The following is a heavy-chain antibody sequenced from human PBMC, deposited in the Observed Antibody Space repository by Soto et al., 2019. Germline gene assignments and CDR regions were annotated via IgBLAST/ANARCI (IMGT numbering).Heavy chain of an antibody. V-gene: IGHV3-7*01. CDR2: IKQDGSEK. CDR3: AKDQDHDAFDI. CDR1: GFTFSSYW. Sequence: GGSLRLSCAASGFTFSSYWMSWVRQAPGKGLEWVANIKQDGSEKYYVDSVKGRFTISRDNAKNSLYLQMNSLRAEDTAVYYCAKDQDHDAFDIWGQGTMVTVSS. J-gene: IGHJ3*02.